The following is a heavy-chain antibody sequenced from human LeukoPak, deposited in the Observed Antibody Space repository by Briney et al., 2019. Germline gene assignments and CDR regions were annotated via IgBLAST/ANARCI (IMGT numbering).Heavy chain of an antibody. Sequence: KPGGSLRLSCAASGFTFSSYSMNWVRQAPGKGLEWVSSISSSSSYIYYADSVKGRFTISRDNAKNSLYLQMNSLRAEDTAVYYCASIAAAGTDYWGQGTLVTVSS. CDR3: ASIAAAGTDY. CDR1: GFTFSSYS. D-gene: IGHD6-13*01. J-gene: IGHJ4*02. CDR2: ISSSSSYI. V-gene: IGHV3-21*01.